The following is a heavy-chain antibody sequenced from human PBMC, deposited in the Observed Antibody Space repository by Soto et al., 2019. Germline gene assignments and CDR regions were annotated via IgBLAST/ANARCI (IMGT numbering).Heavy chain of an antibody. Sequence: EVQLVESGGGLIQPGGSLRLICAASGLSVTANYMTWVRQAPGKGLEWLSIIYRGGGTYYADSLKRRAIISRDGSRNMVFLQMNSLAAEDAGVYYCARRDDSETFDIWGRGTVVNVSS. D-gene: IGHD5-18*01. J-gene: IGHJ3*02. CDR2: IYRGGGT. CDR3: ARRDDSETFDI. V-gene: IGHV3-53*01. CDR1: GLSVTANY.